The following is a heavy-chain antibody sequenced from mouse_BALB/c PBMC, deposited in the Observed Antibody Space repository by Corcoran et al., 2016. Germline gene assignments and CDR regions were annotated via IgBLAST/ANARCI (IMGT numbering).Heavy chain of an antibody. D-gene: IGHD3-3*01. Sequence: QVQLQQSGAELMKPGASVKISCKATGYTFTRFWIQWVKQRPGHGLEWIGEILPRNGDTYYIEKFRGKATFTADTSSNTAYIQLSSLTSEDSTVDYCARQGGTDWGQGTLVTVSA. V-gene: IGHV1-9*01. CDR2: ILPRNGDT. CDR3: ARQGGTD. J-gene: IGHJ3*01. CDR1: GYTFTRFW.